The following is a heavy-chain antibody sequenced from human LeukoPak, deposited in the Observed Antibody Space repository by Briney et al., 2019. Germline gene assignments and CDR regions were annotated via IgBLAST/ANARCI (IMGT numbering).Heavy chain of an antibody. Sequence: GGSLRLSCAASGFTFNNYAMNWVRQAPGKGLEWVSVITSSGSTYYADSVKGRFTISRDNSKNTLYLQMNSLRAEDTAVYYCAKDRGDIVVVVAATSYYYYGMDVWGQGTTVTVSS. D-gene: IGHD2-15*01. V-gene: IGHV3-23*01. CDR2: ITSSGST. CDR3: AKDRGDIVVVVAATSYYYYGMDV. J-gene: IGHJ6*02. CDR1: GFTFNNYA.